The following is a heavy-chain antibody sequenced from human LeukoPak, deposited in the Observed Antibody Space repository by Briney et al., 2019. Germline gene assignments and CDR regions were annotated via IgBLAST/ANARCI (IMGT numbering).Heavy chain of an antibody. V-gene: IGHV3-66*01. CDR2: IYSGGST. D-gene: IGHD3-22*01. J-gene: IGHJ4*02. CDR3: ARDRGAYYYETGY. Sequence: GGSLRLSCAASGFTISSNYMNWVRQAPGKGLEWVSVIYSGGSTYYADSVKGRFTISRDDSKNTLYLQMNSLRVEDTAVYYCARDRGAYYYETGYWGQGTLVTVSS. CDR1: GFTISSNY.